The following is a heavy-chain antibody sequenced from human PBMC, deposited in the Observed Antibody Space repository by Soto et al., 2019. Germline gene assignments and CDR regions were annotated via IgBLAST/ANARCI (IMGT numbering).Heavy chain of an antibody. D-gene: IGHD4-17*01. V-gene: IGHV3-74*01. CDR2: INIDGSST. Sequence: VQLVESGGGLVQPGGSLRLSCAASGFTFSSYWMHWGRQAPGKGLVWVSHINIDGSSTSYADSVKGRFTISRDNAKNTLDLQMNSRRAEDTAVYYCAKSLFYGDYNWLDPWGQGTLVTVSS. CDR1: GFTFSSYW. CDR3: AKSLFYGDYNWLDP. J-gene: IGHJ5*02.